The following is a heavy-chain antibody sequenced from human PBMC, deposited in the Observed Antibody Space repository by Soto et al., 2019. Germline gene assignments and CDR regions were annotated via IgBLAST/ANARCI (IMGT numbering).Heavy chain of an antibody. J-gene: IGHJ4*02. CDR1: GGSFNSYP. V-gene: IGHV1-69*12. CDR2: IIAIFGTP. D-gene: IGHD3-3*01. CDR3: ATVSGEGYTPYFDY. Sequence: QVRLVQSGAEVKKPGSSVKVSCTASGGSFNSYPLTWVRQAPGQGLEWMGGIIAIFGTPKYAPKFQGRVTITADESTTKGHMQLRSLRSEDTAIYYCATVSGEGYTPYFDYWGQGTLVTVSS.